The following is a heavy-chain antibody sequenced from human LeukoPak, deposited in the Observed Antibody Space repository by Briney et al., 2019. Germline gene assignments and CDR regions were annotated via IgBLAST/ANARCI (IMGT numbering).Heavy chain of an antibody. Sequence: GRSLRLSCAASGFTFDDYAMHWVRQAPGKGLEWVSGISWNSGSIGYADSVKGRFTISRGNAKNSLYLQMNSLRAEDTALYCCAKDYSSGWYYFDYWGQGTLVTVSS. J-gene: IGHJ4*02. CDR2: ISWNSGSI. CDR3: AKDYSSGWYYFDY. CDR1: GFTFDDYA. V-gene: IGHV3-9*01. D-gene: IGHD6-19*01.